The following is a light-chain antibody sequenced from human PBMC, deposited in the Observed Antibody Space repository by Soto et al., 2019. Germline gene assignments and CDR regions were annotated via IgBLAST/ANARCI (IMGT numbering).Light chain of an antibody. CDR2: DVS. Sequence: QSVLTQPASVSGSPGQSITISCTGTNSDVGGYNFVSWYQQHPGKAPKLMIYDVSNRPSGVSNRFSGSKSGNTASLNISGLQAEDEADYYCSSYTSSSIPYVFEIGTKLTVL. CDR3: SSYTSSSIPYV. V-gene: IGLV2-14*01. J-gene: IGLJ1*01. CDR1: NSDVGGYNF.